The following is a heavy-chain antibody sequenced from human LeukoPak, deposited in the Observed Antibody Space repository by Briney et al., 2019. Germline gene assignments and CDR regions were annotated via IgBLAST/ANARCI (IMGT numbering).Heavy chain of an antibody. CDR3: ARDAGY. CDR2: LFNGGST. CDR1: GGSVSSGGFY. Sequence: RSETLSLTCTVSGGSVSSGGFYWNWFRQPPGKGLEWIGSLFNGGSTHYNPSLKSRITISVDASNNQFSLRLRSVTAADTAVYFCARDAGYWGQGALITVSS. J-gene: IGHJ4*02. D-gene: IGHD6-13*01. V-gene: IGHV4-39*07.